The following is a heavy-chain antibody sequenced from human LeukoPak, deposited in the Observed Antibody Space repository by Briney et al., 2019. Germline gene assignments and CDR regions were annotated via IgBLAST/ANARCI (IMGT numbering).Heavy chain of an antibody. CDR1: GGSIGGYF. J-gene: IGHJ6*02. CDR3: ARHDPVGHFLRGMDV. Sequence: SETLSLTCAVTGGSIGGYFWSWSRQPPGEGLEWIGYIYYTGSTIYNPSLRSRVTMSVDVSNNQFSLDLTSVTAADTAVYYCARHDPVGHFLRGMDVWGQGTTVTVSS. CDR2: IYYTGST. V-gene: IGHV4-59*08. D-gene: IGHD2/OR15-2a*01.